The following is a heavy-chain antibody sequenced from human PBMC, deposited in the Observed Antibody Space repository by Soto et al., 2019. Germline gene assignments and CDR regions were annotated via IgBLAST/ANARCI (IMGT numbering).Heavy chain of an antibody. D-gene: IGHD1-26*01. CDR1: GFTFSSYG. J-gene: IGHJ4*02. V-gene: IGHV3-30*18. Sequence: QVQLVESGGGVVQPGRSLRLSCAASGFTFSSYGMHWVRQAPGKGLERVAVISYDGSNKYYADSVKGRFTISRDNSKNTLYLQMNSLRAEDTAVYYCAKDLLVVGATPAYYWGQGTLVTVSS. CDR2: ISYDGSNK. CDR3: AKDLLVVGATPAYY.